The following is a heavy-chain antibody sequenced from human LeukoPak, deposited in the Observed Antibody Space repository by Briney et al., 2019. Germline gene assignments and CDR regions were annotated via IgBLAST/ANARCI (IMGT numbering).Heavy chain of an antibody. Sequence: GGSLRLSCAASGFTFSSYAMSWVRQAPGRGLEWVSAISGSGGSTYYADSVKGRFTISRDNSKNTLYLQMNSLRAEDTAVYYCAKTLWYQLYYFDYWGQGTLVTVSS. CDR2: ISGSGGST. CDR3: AKTLWYQLYYFDY. V-gene: IGHV3-23*01. D-gene: IGHD2-2*01. CDR1: GFTFSSYA. J-gene: IGHJ4*02.